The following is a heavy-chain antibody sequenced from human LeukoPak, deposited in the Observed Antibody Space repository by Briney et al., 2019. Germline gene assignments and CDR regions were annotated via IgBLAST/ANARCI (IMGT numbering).Heavy chain of an antibody. CDR2: IIPIFGTA. D-gene: IGHD2-2*01. CDR3: GCCVRDIVVVPAPWEY. V-gene: IGHV1-69*13. J-gene: IGHJ4*02. CDR1: GGTFICYA. Sequence: GCSVTVSRKGSGGTFICYAISWVRQPPGQGLEWVGGIIPIFGTANLAQKFQGRVPITAGESKSTAYMELSSLSSQDKAVYFRGCCVRDIVVVPAPWEYWGQGTLVTVSS.